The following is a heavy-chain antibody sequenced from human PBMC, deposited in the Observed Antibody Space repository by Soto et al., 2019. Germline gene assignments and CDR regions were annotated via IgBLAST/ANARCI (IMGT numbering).Heavy chain of an antibody. CDR3: TKNLFA. CDR2: IYGGGTT. J-gene: IGHJ5*02. Sequence: SETLSLTCTVSGDSISGTNWWSWVRQPSGKGLEWIGEIYGGGTTNYNPSLKSRVTISVDKSKNHFSLNLNSVAAADTAVYYCTKNLFAWGQGMLVTVSS. CDR1: GDSISGTNW. V-gene: IGHV4-4*02. D-gene: IGHD3-3*01.